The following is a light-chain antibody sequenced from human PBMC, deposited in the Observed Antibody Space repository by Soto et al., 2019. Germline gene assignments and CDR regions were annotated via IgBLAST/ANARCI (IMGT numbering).Light chain of an antibody. V-gene: IGKV3-15*01. CDR2: DAT. CDR1: QSVSSH. CDR3: QQYNCLPRT. J-gene: IGKJ1*01. Sequence: EFVMTQSPATLSMPPAQRATLSCRASQSVSSHLAWYQQKPGQTPRLLIYDATTRATGVPSWFSGGGSGTYFTLTISRLQAEDFATYYWQQYNCLPRTFGQGTKVDIK.